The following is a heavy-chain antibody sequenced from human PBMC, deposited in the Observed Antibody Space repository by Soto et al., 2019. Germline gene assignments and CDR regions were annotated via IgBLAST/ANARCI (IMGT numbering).Heavy chain of an antibody. CDR2: INPNSGGT. CDR3: ARDPTYYYDSSGYYEGYNWFDP. CDR1: GYTSTGYY. Sequence: ASVKVSCKASGYTSTGYYMHWVRQAPGQGLEWMGWINPNSGGTNYAQKFQGWVTMTRDTSISTAYMELSRLRSDDTAVYYCARDPTYYYDSSGYYEGYNWFDPWGQGTLVTVSS. D-gene: IGHD3-22*01. J-gene: IGHJ5*02. V-gene: IGHV1-2*04.